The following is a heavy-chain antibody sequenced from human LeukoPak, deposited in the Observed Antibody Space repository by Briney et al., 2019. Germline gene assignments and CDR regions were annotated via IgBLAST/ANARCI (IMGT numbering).Heavy chain of an antibody. D-gene: IGHD1-1*01. CDR3: ARFGTTGTLDY. CDR1: GYSISSGYY. V-gene: IGHV4-38-2*02. J-gene: IGHJ4*02. Sequence: SETLSLTCTASGYSISSGYYWGWIRQPPGKGLEWIGSIYHSGSTYYNPSLKSRVTISVDTSKNQFSLKLSSVTAADTAVYYCARFGTTGTLDYWGQGTLVTVSS. CDR2: IYHSGST.